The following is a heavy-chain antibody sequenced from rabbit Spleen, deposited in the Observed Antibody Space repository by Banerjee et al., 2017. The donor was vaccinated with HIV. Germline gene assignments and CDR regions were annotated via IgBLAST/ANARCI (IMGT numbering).Heavy chain of an antibody. J-gene: IGHJ4*01. CDR1: GFSFTGAYD. V-gene: IGHV1S40*01. Sequence: QSLEESGGDLVKPGASLTLTCTASGFSFTGAYDMCWVRQAPGKGLEWIACIYAGASGTTYYASWAKGRFTISKASSTTVTLQMTSLTAADTATYFCARPYVDVVYASDLWGQGTLVTVS. D-gene: IGHD4-2*01. CDR2: IYAGASGTT. CDR3: ARPYVDVVYASDL.